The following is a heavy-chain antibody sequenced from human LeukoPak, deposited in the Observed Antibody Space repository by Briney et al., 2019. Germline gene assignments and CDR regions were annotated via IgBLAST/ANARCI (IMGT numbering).Heavy chain of an antibody. V-gene: IGHV3-23*01. CDR2: TSGSGGST. Sequence: PGGSLRLSCAASGFTFSSYGMTWVRQAPGKGLEGISGTSGSGGSTDYANSVKGRFTFSRDNSKTTLYLQMNSLRAEDTAVYYCAKNGGSQCYSHLDWWGQGTLVTVSS. CDR3: AKNGGSQCYSHLDW. D-gene: IGHD2-15*01. CDR1: GFTFSSYG. J-gene: IGHJ4*02.